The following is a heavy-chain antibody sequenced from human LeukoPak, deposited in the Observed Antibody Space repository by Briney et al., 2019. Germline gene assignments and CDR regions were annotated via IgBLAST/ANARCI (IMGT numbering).Heavy chain of an antibody. CDR1: GGSTSSSSYY. CDR3: ARDRGYGDHPSWFDP. V-gene: IGHV4-39*02. Sequence: SETLSLTCTVSGGSTSSSSYYWGWIRQPPGKGLEWIGSIYYSGSTYYNPSLKSRLTISVDTSKNQFSLKLTSVTAADTAVYYCARDRGYGDHPSWFDPWGQGTQVTVSS. D-gene: IGHD5-12*01. CDR2: IYYSGST. J-gene: IGHJ5*02.